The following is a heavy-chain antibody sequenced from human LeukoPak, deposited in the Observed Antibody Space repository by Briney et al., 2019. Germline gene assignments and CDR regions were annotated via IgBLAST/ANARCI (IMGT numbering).Heavy chain of an antibody. CDR3: ARVYCSSTSCYFAFDI. Sequence: PSETLSLTCTVSGGSISSYYWSWIRQPPGKGLEWIGYIYYSGSTNYNPSLKSRVTISVDTSKNQFSLKLCSVTAADTAVYYCARVYCSSTSCYFAFDIWGQGTMVTVSS. CDR1: GGSISSYY. CDR2: IYYSGST. V-gene: IGHV4-59*01. J-gene: IGHJ3*02. D-gene: IGHD2-2*01.